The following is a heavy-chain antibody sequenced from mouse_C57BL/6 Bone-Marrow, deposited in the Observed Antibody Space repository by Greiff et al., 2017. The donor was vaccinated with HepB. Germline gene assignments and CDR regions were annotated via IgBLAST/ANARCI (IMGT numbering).Heavy chain of an antibody. V-gene: IGHV1-26*01. CDR3: ARDTTVLAYYYAMDY. J-gene: IGHJ4*01. D-gene: IGHD1-1*01. CDR1: GYTFTDYY. Sequence: EVQLQQSGPELVKPGASVKISCKASGYTFTDYYMNWVKQSHGKSLEWIGDINPNNGGTSYNQKFKGMATLTVDKSSSTAYMELCSLTSEDSSVYYCARDTTVLAYYYAMDYWGQGTSVTVSS. CDR2: INPNNGGT.